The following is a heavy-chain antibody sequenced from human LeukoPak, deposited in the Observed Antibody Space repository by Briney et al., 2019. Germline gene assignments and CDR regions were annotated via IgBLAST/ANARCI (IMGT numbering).Heavy chain of an antibody. CDR3: AKFDYDILTGYSTFDY. Sequence: GGSLRLSCAASGFTFSSYAMSWVRQAPGKGLEWVSAISGSGGSTYYADSVKGRFTISRENSKNTLYLKMNSVRAEDTAVYYCAKFDYDILTGYSTFDYWGQGTLVTVSS. CDR2: ISGSGGST. V-gene: IGHV3-23*01. D-gene: IGHD3-9*01. J-gene: IGHJ4*02. CDR1: GFTFSSYA.